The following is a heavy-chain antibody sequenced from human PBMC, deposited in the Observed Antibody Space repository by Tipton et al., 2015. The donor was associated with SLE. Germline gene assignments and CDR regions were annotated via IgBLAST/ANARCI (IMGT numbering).Heavy chain of an antibody. CDR3: ARDPPEYLGSCTQ. CDR2: TYYRSKWFY. CDR1: GDSVSNNGAA. D-gene: IGHD2-8*01. J-gene: IGHJ4*02. V-gene: IGHV6-1*01. Sequence: GLVKPSQTLSLTCAISGDSVSNNGAAWNWVRQPPSGGLQWLGRTYYRSKWFYDYAPAIESRISIKADTSRNQFSLQLFSVTPEDTAMSDCARDPPEYLGSCTQWGQGVLVTVAS.